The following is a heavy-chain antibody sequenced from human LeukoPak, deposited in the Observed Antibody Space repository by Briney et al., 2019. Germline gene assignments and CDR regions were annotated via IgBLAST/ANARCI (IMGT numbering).Heavy chain of an antibody. Sequence: PSETLSLTCAVYGGSLSGYYWSWIRQPPGKGLEWIGEINHSGSTNYNPSLKSRVTISVDTSKNQFSLKLSSVTAADTAVYYCARRSGIAAAGDWYFDLWGRGTLVTVSS. CDR2: INHSGST. V-gene: IGHV4-34*01. CDR1: GGSLSGYY. J-gene: IGHJ2*01. CDR3: ARRSGIAAAGDWYFDL. D-gene: IGHD6-13*01.